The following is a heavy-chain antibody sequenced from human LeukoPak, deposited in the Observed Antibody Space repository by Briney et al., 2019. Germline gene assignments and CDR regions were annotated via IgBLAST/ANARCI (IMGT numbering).Heavy chain of an antibody. CDR3: ARTYYDFWSGTQNFDY. CDR2: INHSGST. J-gene: IGHJ4*02. CDR1: GGSFSGYY. V-gene: IGHV4-34*01. D-gene: IGHD3-3*01. Sequence: PSETLSLTCAVYGGSFSGYYWSWIRQPPGKGLEWIGEINHSGSTNYNPSLKSRVTISVDTSKDQFSLKLSSVTAADTAVYYCARTYYDFWSGTQNFDYWGQGTLVTVSS.